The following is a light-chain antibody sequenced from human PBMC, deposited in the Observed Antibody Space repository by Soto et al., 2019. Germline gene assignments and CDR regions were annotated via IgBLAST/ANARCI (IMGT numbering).Light chain of an antibody. V-gene: IGKV3-20*01. Sequence: DIVLTQSPGTLSLSPGERATLSCRASQTVTNNYLAWYQQKPGQAPRLLIHDASIRATGIPDRFSGSGSGTDFTLTISRLEPEDSAVYYCQQTAHAPLTFGGGTKVEIK. CDR2: DAS. CDR3: QQTAHAPLT. J-gene: IGKJ4*01. CDR1: QTVTNNY.